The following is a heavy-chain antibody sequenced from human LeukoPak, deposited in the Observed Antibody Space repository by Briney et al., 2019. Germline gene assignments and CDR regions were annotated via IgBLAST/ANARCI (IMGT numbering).Heavy chain of an antibody. D-gene: IGHD2-8*01. CDR3: ARDLGYCTNGVCHTRFDY. V-gene: IGHV1-69*13. CDR2: IIPIFGTA. Sequence: SVNVSCKASGGTFSSYAISWVRQVPGQGLEWMGGIIPIFGTANYAQKFQGRVTITADESTSTAYMELSSLRSEDTAVYYCARDLGYCTNGVCHTRFDYWGQGTLVAVSS. CDR1: GGTFSSYA. J-gene: IGHJ4*02.